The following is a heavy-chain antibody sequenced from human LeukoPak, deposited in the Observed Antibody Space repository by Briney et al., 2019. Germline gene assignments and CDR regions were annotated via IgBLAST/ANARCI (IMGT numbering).Heavy chain of an antibody. CDR3: ARVRRGDIVVVPAAIRGDAFDI. Sequence: SETLSLTCTVSGGSISSYYWSWIRQPAGKGLEWIGRIYTSGSTNYNPSLKSRVTMSVDTSKNQFSLKLSSVTAADTAVYYCARVRRGDIVVVPAAIRGDAFDIWGQGKMVTVSS. J-gene: IGHJ3*02. D-gene: IGHD2-2*01. V-gene: IGHV4-4*07. CDR1: GGSISSYY. CDR2: IYTSGST.